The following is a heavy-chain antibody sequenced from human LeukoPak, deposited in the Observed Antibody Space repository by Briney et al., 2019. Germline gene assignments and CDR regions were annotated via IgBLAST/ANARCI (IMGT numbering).Heavy chain of an antibody. J-gene: IGHJ3*02. V-gene: IGHV3-9*01. CDR2: ISWNSGSI. D-gene: IGHD3-22*01. CDR3: AKELIRITMIVVRGAFDI. CDR1: GFTFDDYA. Sequence: GGSLRLSCAASGFTFDDYAMHWARQAPGKGLEWVSGISWNSGSIGYADSVKGRFTISRDNAKNSLYLQMNSLRAEDTALYYCAKELIRITMIVVRGAFDIWGQGTMVTVSS.